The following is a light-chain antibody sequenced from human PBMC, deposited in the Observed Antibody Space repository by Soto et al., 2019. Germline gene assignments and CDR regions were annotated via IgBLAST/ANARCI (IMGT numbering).Light chain of an antibody. CDR2: EVS. CDR3: SSYSTGNTWV. CDR1: SSEVGAYEF. J-gene: IGLJ3*02. Sequence: QSALTQPASVSGSLGQSITISCTGTSSEVGAYEFVSWYQQHPGKAPKLIIFEVSHRPSGVSNRFSGSKSGNTASLTISGLQTDDEADYYCSSYSTGNTWVFGGGTKLTVL. V-gene: IGLV2-14*01.